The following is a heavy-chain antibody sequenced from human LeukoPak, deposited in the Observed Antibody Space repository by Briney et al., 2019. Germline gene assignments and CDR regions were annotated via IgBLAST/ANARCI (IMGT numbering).Heavy chain of an antibody. D-gene: IGHD3-16*01. Sequence: SETLSLTCTVSGGSISTTSYYWGWIRQPPGRGLEWIGNIYYSGSTYYNPSLKSRVTISVDRSKTQFSLKVTSVTAADTAVYYCARRRSAYYGAFDIWGQGRMVTVSS. V-gene: IGHV4-39*01. J-gene: IGHJ3*02. CDR1: GGSISTTSYY. CDR3: ARRRSAYYGAFDI. CDR2: IYYSGST.